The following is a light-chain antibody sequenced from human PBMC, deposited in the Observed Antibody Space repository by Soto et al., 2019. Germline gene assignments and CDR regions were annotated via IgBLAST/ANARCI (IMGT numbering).Light chain of an antibody. CDR2: RNS. Sequence: PVLTQSPSASGTPGQRVTISCSGSASTIGRNYVYWYQQLPGTAPKLLIYRNSQRPSGVPDRFSGSKSGTSASLAISGLRSEDEADYYCAAWDDNLSGLYVFGAGTKLTVL. J-gene: IGLJ1*01. V-gene: IGLV1-47*01. CDR1: ASTIGRNY. CDR3: AAWDDNLSGLYV.